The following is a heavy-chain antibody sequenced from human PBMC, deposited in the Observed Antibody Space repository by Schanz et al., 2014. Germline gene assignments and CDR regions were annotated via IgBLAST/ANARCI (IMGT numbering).Heavy chain of an antibody. Sequence: QVQLVESGGGVVQPGGSLRLSCAASGFTFSSYGMHWVRQAPGKGLEWVAFIRYDGSNNYYADSVKGRFTISRDNSKNTLYLQMNSLRAEDTAVYYCARKTDSSGTGDYWGQGTLVTVSS. CDR1: GFTFSSYG. V-gene: IGHV3-30*02. CDR2: IRYDGSNN. J-gene: IGHJ4*02. D-gene: IGHD6-19*01. CDR3: ARKTDSSGTGDY.